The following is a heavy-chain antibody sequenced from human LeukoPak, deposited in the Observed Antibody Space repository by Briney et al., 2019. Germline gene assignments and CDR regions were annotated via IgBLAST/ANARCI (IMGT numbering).Heavy chain of an antibody. J-gene: IGHJ3*02. Sequence: ASVKVSCEVSGYTFTSYDINWVRQATGQGLEWMGYMNPNSGYTGYAQKFQGRVTMTRNTSISTAYMELSNLRSEDTAVYYCARVPREIMSIWGQGTMVTVSS. CDR1: GYTFTSYD. CDR2: MNPNSGYT. D-gene: IGHD1-26*01. CDR3: ARVPREIMSI. V-gene: IGHV1-8*01.